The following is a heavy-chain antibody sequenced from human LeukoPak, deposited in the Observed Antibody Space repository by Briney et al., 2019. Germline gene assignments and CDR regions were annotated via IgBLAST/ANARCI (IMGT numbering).Heavy chain of an antibody. D-gene: IGHD2-8*02. J-gene: IGHJ4*02. CDR2: INPNTGGT. CDR1: GYTFTAYY. Sequence: ASVKVSCKASGYTFTAYYMYWVRQAPGQGLEWMGWINPNTGGTNSAQKFQGRVTMTRDTSISTAYMELKGLSSDDTAVYFCAREGFCTGSKCPAEYWGQGTLVTVSS. V-gene: IGHV1-2*02. CDR3: AREGFCTGSKCPAEY.